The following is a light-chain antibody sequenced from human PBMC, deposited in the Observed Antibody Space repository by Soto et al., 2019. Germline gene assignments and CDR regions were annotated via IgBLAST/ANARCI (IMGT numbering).Light chain of an antibody. Sequence: EISLTDARAALSLSSLERATLSYMTSQSVKTFLVWYQHRPGQAPRVLIYDASHRASGIPARFSGSGSGTDFTLTSSSLEPEDAAIYYCPLRSSRPPITYGLGTRVEIK. CDR3: PLRSSRPPIT. CDR1: QSVKTF. J-gene: IGKJ5*01. V-gene: IGKV3-11*01. CDR2: DAS.